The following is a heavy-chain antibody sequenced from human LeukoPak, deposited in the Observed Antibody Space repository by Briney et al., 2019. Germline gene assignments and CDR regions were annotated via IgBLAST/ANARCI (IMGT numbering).Heavy chain of an antibody. CDR2: IYYSGNT. CDR3: ASGKELAFFLGD. Sequence: PSGALSLTCTVSGGSIITTNYYWGWIRQPPGKGLEWIGSIYYSGNTYYKPSLKSRVTISVDTSKNQFSLKLTSVTAADTAVYYCASGKELAFFLGDWGQGTLVAVSS. V-gene: IGHV4-39*07. J-gene: IGHJ4*02. CDR1: GGSIITTNYY. D-gene: IGHD1-26*01.